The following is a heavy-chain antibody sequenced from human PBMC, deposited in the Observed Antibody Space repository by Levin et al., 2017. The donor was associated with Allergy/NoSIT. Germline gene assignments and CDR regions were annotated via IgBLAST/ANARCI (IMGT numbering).Heavy chain of an antibody. CDR1: GFTFSDYY. Sequence: GGSLRLSCAASGFTFSDYYMSWIRQAPGKGLEWVSYISSSSSYTNYADSVKGRFTISRDNAKNSLYLQMNSLRAEDTAVYYCARTGTSPGHFDYWGQGTLVTVSS. J-gene: IGHJ4*02. CDR2: ISSSSSYT. V-gene: IGHV3-11*03. CDR3: ARTGTSPGHFDY. D-gene: IGHD1-1*01.